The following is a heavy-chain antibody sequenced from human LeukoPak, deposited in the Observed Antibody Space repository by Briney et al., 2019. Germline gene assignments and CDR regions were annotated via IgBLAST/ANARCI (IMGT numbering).Heavy chain of an antibody. D-gene: IGHD1-26*01. CDR3: ARLSGAPVRHPIYHFDY. CDR2: VYHSGST. V-gene: IGHV4-38-2*01. CDR1: GYSISSGYY. Sequence: SETLSLTCAVSGYSISSGYYWGWIRQPPGKGLEWIGNVYHSGSTYKNPSLKSRVSISLDTSNNQFSLKLTSVTATDTAIYYCARLSGAPVRHPIYHFDYWGQGTLVTVSS. J-gene: IGHJ4*02.